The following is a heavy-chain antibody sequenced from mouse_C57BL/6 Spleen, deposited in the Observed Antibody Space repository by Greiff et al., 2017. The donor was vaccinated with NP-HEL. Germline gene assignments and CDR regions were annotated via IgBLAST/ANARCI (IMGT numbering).Heavy chain of an antibody. D-gene: IGHD1-1*01. V-gene: IGHV5-17*01. CDR3: AREDGSSYGRFAY. J-gene: IGHJ3*01. CDR1: GFTFSDYG. Sequence: EVNVVESGGGLVKPGGSLKLSCAASGFTFSDYGMHWVRQAPEQGLEWVAYISSGSSTIYYADTVKGRFTISRDNAKNTLFLQMTSLRSEDTAMYYCAREDGSSYGRFAYWGQGTLVTVSA. CDR2: ISSGSSTI.